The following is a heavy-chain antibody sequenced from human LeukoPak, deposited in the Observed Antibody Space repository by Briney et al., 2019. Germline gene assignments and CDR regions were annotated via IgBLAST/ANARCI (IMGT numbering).Heavy chain of an antibody. V-gene: IGHV3-30*03. CDR1: GFTFSTYD. J-gene: IGHJ3*02. CDR2: ISYDGGYK. Sequence: GGSLRLSCAASGFTFSTYDMHWVRKAPAKGLEWVAVISYDGGYKYYAESVKGRFTISGDNSKNTLYLQMNSLRAEDTAVYYCACYAAGGVAFDIWGQGTMVTVSS. CDR3: ACYAAGGVAFDI. D-gene: IGHD2-15*01.